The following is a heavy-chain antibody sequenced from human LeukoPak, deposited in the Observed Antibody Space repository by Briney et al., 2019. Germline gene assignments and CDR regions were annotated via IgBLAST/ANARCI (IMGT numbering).Heavy chain of an antibody. Sequence: GASVKVSCKASGYTFTGYYMHWVRQAPGQGLEWMGWINPNSGGTNYAQKFQGRVTMTRDTSISTAYMELSRLRSDDTAVYYCARGGILERTSGAFDPWGQGTLVTVSS. J-gene: IGHJ5*02. V-gene: IGHV1-2*02. D-gene: IGHD1-1*01. CDR2: INPNSGGT. CDR3: ARGGILERTSGAFDP. CDR1: GYTFTGYY.